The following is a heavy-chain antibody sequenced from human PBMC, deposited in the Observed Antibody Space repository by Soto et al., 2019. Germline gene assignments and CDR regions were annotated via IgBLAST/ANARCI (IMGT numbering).Heavy chain of an antibody. Sequence: GGSLRLSCSASAVAVHTYWMSWVRRARGKGLGWVPNIKPYGSEKPYADSVKGRFTIASDNAKTSLYLQMRSLRAEDTAVYYCARRRIMLFAPHLDVWGQGTTVTVS. CDR1: AVAVHTYW. CDR3: ARRRIMLFAPHLDV. CDR2: IKPYGSEK. D-gene: IGHD2-8*01. V-gene: IGHV3-7*01. J-gene: IGHJ6*02.